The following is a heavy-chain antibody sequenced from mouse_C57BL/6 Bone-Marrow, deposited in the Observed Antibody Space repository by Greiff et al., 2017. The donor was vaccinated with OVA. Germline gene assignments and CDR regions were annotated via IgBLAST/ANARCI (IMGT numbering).Heavy chain of an antibody. Sequence: VQLQQSDAELVQPGASVKISCKVSGYTFTDHTIHWMKQRPEQGLEWIGYIYPRDGSTKYNEKFKGQATLTADKSSSTAYMQLNSLTSEDSAVYFGARRKDSNYFFFDYWGQGTTLTVSS. CDR1: GYTFTDHT. D-gene: IGHD2-5*01. CDR2: IYPRDGST. V-gene: IGHV1-78*01. CDR3: ARRKDSNYFFFDY. J-gene: IGHJ2*01.